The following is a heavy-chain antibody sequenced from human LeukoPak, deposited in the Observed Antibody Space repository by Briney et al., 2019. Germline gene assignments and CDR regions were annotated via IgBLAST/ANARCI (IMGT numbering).Heavy chain of an antibody. J-gene: IGHJ6*02. CDR2: INSDGSST. CDR1: GFTFSSYW. D-gene: IGHD6-19*01. CDR3: ARAGFFGSVAVAGYYYYGMDV. Sequence: QPGGSLRLSCAASGFTFSSYWRHWVRQAPGKGLVWVSRINSDGSSTSYADSVKGRFTISRDNAKNTLYLQMNSLRAEDTAVYYCARAGFFGSVAVAGYYYYGMDVWGQGTTVTVSS. V-gene: IGHV3-74*01.